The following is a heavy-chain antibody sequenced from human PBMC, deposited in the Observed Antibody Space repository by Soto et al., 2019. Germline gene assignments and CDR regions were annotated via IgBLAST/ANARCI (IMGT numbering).Heavy chain of an antibody. CDR3: AKDSLTDYYDSSGYYHF. J-gene: IGHJ4*02. D-gene: IGHD3-22*01. V-gene: IGHV3-23*01. Sequence: GSLRLSCAASGFTFSSYAMSWVRQAPGKGLEWVSAISGSGGSTYYADSVKGRFTISRDNSKNTLYLQMNSLRAEDTAVYYCAKDSLTDYYDSSGYYHFGGQGTLVTVSS. CDR1: GFTFSSYA. CDR2: ISGSGGST.